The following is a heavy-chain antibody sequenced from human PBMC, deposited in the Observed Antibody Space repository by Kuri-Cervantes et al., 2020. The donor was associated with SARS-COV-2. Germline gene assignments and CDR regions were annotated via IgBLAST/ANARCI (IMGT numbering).Heavy chain of an antibody. CDR1: GYTFTGYY. V-gene: IGHV1-69*04. CDR2: IIPILGIA. J-gene: IGHJ5*02. D-gene: IGHD2-2*01. CDR3: ARDQRGIVVPAAIPYNWFDP. Sequence: SVKVSCKASGYTFTGYYMHWVRQAPGQGLEWMGRIIPILGIANYAQKFQGRVTITADKSTSTAYMELSSLRSEDTAVYYCARDQRGIVVPAAIPYNWFDPWGQGTLVTCYS.